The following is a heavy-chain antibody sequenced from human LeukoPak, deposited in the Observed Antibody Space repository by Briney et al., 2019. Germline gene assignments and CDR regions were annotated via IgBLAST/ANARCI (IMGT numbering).Heavy chain of an antibody. CDR2: IGTAGDT. J-gene: IGHJ4*02. CDR3: ARSKGGYYDSSGPYYFDY. Sequence: GGSLRLSCAASGFTFSSYDMHWVRQATGKGLEWVSAIGTAGDTYYPGSVKGRFTISRENAKNSLYLQMNSLRAGDTAVYYCARSKGGYYDSSGPYYFDYWGQGTLVTVSS. V-gene: IGHV3-13*01. CDR1: GFTFSSYD. D-gene: IGHD3-22*01.